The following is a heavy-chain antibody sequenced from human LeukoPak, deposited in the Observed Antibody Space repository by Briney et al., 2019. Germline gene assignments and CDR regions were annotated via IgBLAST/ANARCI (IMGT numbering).Heavy chain of an antibody. CDR1: GFAFSDYS. Sequence: GGSLRLSCAAYGFAFSDYSMNWIRQAPGKGLEWVSSITTSSRSYTNYADSVKGRFTISRDNARNSLYLQMNSLRAEDTAVYYCARETYYYDSSGYYNGPWFDPWGQGTLVTVSS. J-gene: IGHJ5*02. V-gene: IGHV3-11*05. D-gene: IGHD3-22*01. CDR2: ITTSSRSYT. CDR3: ARETYYYDSSGYYNGPWFDP.